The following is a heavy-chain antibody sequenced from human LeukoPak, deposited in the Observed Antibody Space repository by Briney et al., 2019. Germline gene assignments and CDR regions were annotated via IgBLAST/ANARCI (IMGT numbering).Heavy chain of an antibody. CDR1: GFTFSSYA. Sequence: GGSLRLSCAASGFTFSSYAMSWVRQAPGKGLEWVSAISGGGGSTYYADSVKGRFTISRDNSKNTLYLQMNSLRAEDTAVYYCAKHYAIQLWPFDYWGQGTLVTVSS. J-gene: IGHJ4*02. CDR2: ISGGGGST. V-gene: IGHV3-23*01. D-gene: IGHD5-18*01. CDR3: AKHYAIQLWPFDY.